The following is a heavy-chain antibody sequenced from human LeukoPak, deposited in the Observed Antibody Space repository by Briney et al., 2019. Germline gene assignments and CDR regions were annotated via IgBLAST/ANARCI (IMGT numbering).Heavy chain of an antibody. CDR2: ISGSGGSP. V-gene: IGHV3-23*01. CDR1: GFSFRSYA. Sequence: GGSLRLSCAASGFSFRSYAMSWVRQAPGKGLEWVSTISGSGGSPFYADSVKGRFTISRDNFKNTLSLQMNSLRAEDTAIYYCAKLGIMGATRYFDYWGQGTLVTVSS. D-gene: IGHD1-26*01. CDR3: AKLGIMGATRYFDY. J-gene: IGHJ4*02.